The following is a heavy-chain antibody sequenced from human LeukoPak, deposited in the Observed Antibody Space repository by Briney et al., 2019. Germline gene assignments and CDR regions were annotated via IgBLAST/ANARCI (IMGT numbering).Heavy chain of an antibody. Sequence: SETLSLTCAVYGGSFSGYYWSWIRQPPGKGLEWIGEINHSGSTNYNPSLKSRVTISVDTSKNQFSLKLSSVTAADTAVYYCARAPYYYDSSGYTGGNFDYWGQGTLVTVSS. D-gene: IGHD3-22*01. CDR2: INHSGST. CDR1: GGSFSGYY. J-gene: IGHJ4*02. CDR3: ARAPYYYDSSGYTGGNFDY. V-gene: IGHV4-34*01.